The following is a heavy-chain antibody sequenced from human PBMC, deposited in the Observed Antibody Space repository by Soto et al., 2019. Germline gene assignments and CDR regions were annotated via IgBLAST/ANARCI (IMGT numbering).Heavy chain of an antibody. V-gene: IGHV3-30-3*01. CDR2: ISYDGSNK. CDR1: VFTFSIYA. D-gene: IGHD3-9*01. Sequence: PRGSLLLSCAPSVFTFSIYAMPWVRQAPGKGLEWVAVISYDGSNKYYADSVKGRFTISRDNSKNTLYLQMNSLRAEDTAVYYCARTSPGYDILTTGWFDPWGQGTLVTVSS. J-gene: IGHJ5*02. CDR3: ARTSPGYDILTTGWFDP.